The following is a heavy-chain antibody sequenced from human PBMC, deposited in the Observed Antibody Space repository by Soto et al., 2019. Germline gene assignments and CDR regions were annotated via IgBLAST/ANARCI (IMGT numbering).Heavy chain of an antibody. CDR1: GFTFSSYA. Sequence: PGGSLRLSCAASGFTFSSYAMGWGRQGPGKGLERVAVVSIGGSTHYADSVRGRFTISSDNSKSTRSLQMNSLTAEDTALYFSGKSRCAGGHFDYWGQGALVTVSS. V-gene: IGHV3-23*01. D-gene: IGHD1-26*01. CDR2: VSIGGST. CDR3: GKSRCAGGHFDY. J-gene: IGHJ4*02.